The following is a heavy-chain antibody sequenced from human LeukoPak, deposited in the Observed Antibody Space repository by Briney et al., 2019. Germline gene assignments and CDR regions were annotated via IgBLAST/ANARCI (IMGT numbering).Heavy chain of an antibody. D-gene: IGHD1-26*01. V-gene: IGHV1-69*13. J-gene: IGHJ6*03. CDR2: IIPIFGTA. CDR3: ARTGAHRGLNIEDYYYYMDV. CDR1: GGTFSSYA. Sequence: ASVKVSCKASGGTFSSYAISWVRQAPGQGLEWMGGIIPIFGTANYAQKFQGRVTITADESTSTAYMELSSLRSEDTAVYYCARTGAHRGLNIEDYYYYMDVWGKGTTVTISS.